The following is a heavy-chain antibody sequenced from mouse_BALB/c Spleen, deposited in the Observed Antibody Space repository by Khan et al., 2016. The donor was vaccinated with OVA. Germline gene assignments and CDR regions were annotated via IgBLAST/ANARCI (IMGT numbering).Heavy chain of an antibody. V-gene: IGHV1S81*02. Sequence: QVQLQQSGAELVKPGASVKLSCKASGHTFTSYFMYWVKQRPGQGLEWIGEINPSNGGTNFNEKFKSKATLTVDKSSSTAYMQLSSLTSEDSAVYYCTRRGTARATLWFAYWGQGTLVTVSA. J-gene: IGHJ3*01. CDR1: GHTFTSYF. D-gene: IGHD3-2*01. CDR3: TRRGTARATLWFAY. CDR2: INPSNGGT.